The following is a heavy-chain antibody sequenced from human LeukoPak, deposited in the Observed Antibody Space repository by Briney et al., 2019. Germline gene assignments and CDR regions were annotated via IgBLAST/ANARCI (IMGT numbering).Heavy chain of an antibody. D-gene: IGHD4-23*01. CDR1: GFTFSSYA. Sequence: PGGSLRLSCAASGFTFSSYATSWVRQAPGKGLEWVSAISGSGGSTYYADSVKGRFTISRDNSKNTLYLQMNSLRAEDTAVYYCAKHDYGGNWADAFDIWGQGTMVTVSS. V-gene: IGHV3-23*01. J-gene: IGHJ3*02. CDR2: ISGSGGST. CDR3: AKHDYGGNWADAFDI.